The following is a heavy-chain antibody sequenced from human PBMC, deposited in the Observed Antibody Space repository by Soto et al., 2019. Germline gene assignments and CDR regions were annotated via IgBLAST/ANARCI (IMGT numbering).Heavy chain of an antibody. CDR1: GGSISSSIYY. CDR3: ARRVYYGSGSYYSDY. J-gene: IGHJ4*02. CDR2: IYYSGST. V-gene: IGHV4-39*01. Sequence: SDTLSLTCTVSGGSISSSIYYWGWIRQPPGKGLEWIGSIYYSGSTYYNPSLKSRVTISVDTSKNQFSLKLSSVTAADTAVYYCARRVYYGSGSYYSDYWGQGTLVTVSS. D-gene: IGHD3-10*01.